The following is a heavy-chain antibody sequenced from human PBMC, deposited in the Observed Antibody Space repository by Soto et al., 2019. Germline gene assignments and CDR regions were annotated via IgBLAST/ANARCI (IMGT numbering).Heavy chain of an antibody. J-gene: IGHJ4*02. CDR3: ARERGGSGYHTEY. CDR2: ISSSSTYT. V-gene: IGHV3-11*06. Sequence: LRLSCAASGFTFSDYYMSWIRQAPGKGLEWVSYISSSSTYTNYADSVKGRFTISRDNAKNSLYLQMNSLRAEDTAVYYCARERGGSGYHTEYLGQRTLVAVSS. D-gene: IGHD3-3*01. CDR1: GFTFSDYY.